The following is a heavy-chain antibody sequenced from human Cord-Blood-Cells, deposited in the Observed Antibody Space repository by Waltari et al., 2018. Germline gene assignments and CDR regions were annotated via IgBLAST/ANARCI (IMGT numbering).Heavy chain of an antibody. D-gene: IGHD2-15*01. CDR2: INHSGSN. CDR3: ARGYSPVINYYYYGMDV. Sequence: QVQLQQWGAGLLKPSETLSLTCAVYGGSFSGYYWSWIRQPPGKGLEWIGEINHSGSNTYNPSLKSRVTISVDTSKNHFSLKLSSVPAEDTSVYYCARGYSPVINYYYYGMDVWGQGTTVTVSS. V-gene: IGHV4-34*01. CDR1: GGSFSGYY. J-gene: IGHJ6*02.